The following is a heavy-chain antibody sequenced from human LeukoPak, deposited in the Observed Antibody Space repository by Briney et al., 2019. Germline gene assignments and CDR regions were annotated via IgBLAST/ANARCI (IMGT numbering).Heavy chain of an antibody. CDR3: ARLAYCSNDVCYSNYYYSMDV. CDR1: GYTFSSYL. V-gene: IGHV5-51*07. CDR2: SYPDDSDT. D-gene: IGHD2-8*01. J-gene: IGHJ6*03. Sequence: GESLKISCXGSGYTFSSYLIGWVHQMPGKGLKWMGISYPDDSDTRYSPSFQGQVTISADKSISTAYLQWSSLKASDTAMYYCARLAYCSNDVCYSNYYYSMDVWGKGTTVTVSS.